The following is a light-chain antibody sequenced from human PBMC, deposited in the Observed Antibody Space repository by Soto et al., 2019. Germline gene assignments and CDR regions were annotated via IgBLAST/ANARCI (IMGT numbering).Light chain of an antibody. CDR3: SSYTSSSPWV. J-gene: IGLJ3*02. CDR1: SSDVGGYNY. V-gene: IGLV2-14*01. Sequence: QSVLSQPASVSGSPGQSITISCTGTSSDVGGYNYVSWYQQHPGKAPKLLVYEVSYRPSGISNRFSGSKSGNTASLTISGLQAEDEADYYCSSYTSSSPWVFGGGTKVTVL. CDR2: EVS.